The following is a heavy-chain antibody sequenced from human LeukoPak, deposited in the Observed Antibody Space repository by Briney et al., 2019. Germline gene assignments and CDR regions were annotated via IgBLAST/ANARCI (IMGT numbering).Heavy chain of an antibody. CDR2: ISPNSGGT. CDR3: ARAYCRSLRCYKMSYDLDY. CDR1: VYTFTGYY. D-gene: IGHD2-2*02. V-gene: IGHV1-2*02. J-gene: IGHJ4*02. Sequence: ASGRVSCTPSVYTFTGYYMNWVRQAAGQGLGWRGWISPNSGGTNYAPKFPGRVTIPRHTSISTAYMELSRLRSDDTAVTSLARAYCRSLRCYKMSYDLDYWGQGTLVTVSS.